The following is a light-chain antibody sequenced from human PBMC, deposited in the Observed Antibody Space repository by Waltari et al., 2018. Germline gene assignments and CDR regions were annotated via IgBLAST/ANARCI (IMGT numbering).Light chain of an antibody. J-gene: IGKJ1*01. CDR2: SAS. CDR3: QQSFSNLWT. V-gene: IGKV1-39*01. Sequence: DIQMTQSPSSLSASVGDRVTITCRASQSIRRSLNWYQQKPGKAPKLLIYSASSLKIGVPSRFSGSGSGTDFTLTISSLQPEDFATYHCQQSFSNLWTFGQGTKVDIK. CDR1: QSIRRS.